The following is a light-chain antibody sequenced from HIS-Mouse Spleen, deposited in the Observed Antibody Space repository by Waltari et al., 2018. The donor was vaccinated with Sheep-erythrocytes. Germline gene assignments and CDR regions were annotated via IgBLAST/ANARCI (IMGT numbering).Light chain of an antibody. J-gene: IGLJ3*02. CDR1: SSAVGRYNL. Sequence: QSALTQPASVSGSPGQSITISCTGTSSAVGRYNLVSWYPQHPGKPPKLMIYEGSKRPSGVSNRFSGSKSGNTASLTISGLQAEDEADYYCCSYAGSSTPWVFGGGTKLTVL. V-gene: IGLV2-23*01. CDR2: EGS. CDR3: CSYAGSSTPWV.